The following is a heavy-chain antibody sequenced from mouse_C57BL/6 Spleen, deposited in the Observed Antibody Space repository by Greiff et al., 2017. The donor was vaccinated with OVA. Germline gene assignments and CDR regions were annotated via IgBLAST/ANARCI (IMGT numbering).Heavy chain of an antibody. D-gene: IGHD2-4*01. Sequence: QVQLQQSGAELARPGASVKLSCKASGYTFTSYGISWVKQRTGQGLEWIGEIYPRSGNTYYNEKFKGKATLTADKSSSTAYMELRSLTSEDSAVYFCARGIYYDDDGDWYFDVWGTGTTVTVSS. J-gene: IGHJ1*03. V-gene: IGHV1-81*01. CDR1: GYTFTSYG. CDR2: IYPRSGNT. CDR3: ARGIYYDDDGDWYFDV.